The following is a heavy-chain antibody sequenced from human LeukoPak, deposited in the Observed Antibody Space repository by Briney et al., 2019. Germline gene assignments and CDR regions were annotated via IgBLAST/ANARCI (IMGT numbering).Heavy chain of an antibody. Sequence: PSETLSLTCTVSGGSISSYYWSWIRQPPGKGLEWIGYIYYSGSTNYNPSLKGRVTMSVDTSKNQFSLKLSSVTAADTAVYYCASLCGGDCYRAQDAFDIWGQRTMVTVSS. CDR3: ASLCGGDCYRAQDAFDI. D-gene: IGHD2-21*01. V-gene: IGHV4-59*01. CDR2: IYYSGST. J-gene: IGHJ3*02. CDR1: GGSISSYY.